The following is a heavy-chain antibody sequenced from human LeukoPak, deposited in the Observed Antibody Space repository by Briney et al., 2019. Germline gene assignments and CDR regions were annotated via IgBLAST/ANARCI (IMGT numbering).Heavy chain of an antibody. V-gene: IGHV3-23*01. CDR3: AKRNTMVRGGPCFDY. D-gene: IGHD3-10*01. J-gene: IGHJ4*02. Sequence: GGSLRLSCAASGFTFSIYGMGWVRQAPGKGLEWVSSISDNGGNTYYADSAKGRFTISRDNSKNTLYLQMNDLRPDDTAIYYCAKRNTMVRGGPCFDYWGQGLLVTVSS. CDR2: ISDNGGNT. CDR1: GFTFSIYG.